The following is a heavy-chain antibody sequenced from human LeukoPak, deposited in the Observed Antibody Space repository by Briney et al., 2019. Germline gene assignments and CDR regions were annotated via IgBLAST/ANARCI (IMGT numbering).Heavy chain of an antibody. CDR1: GGSISSYY. D-gene: IGHD2-2*03. J-gene: IGHJ6*03. CDR2: IYTSGST. V-gene: IGHV4-4*07. Sequence: PSETLSLTCTVSGGSISSYYWSWVRQPAGKGLEWIGRIYTSGSTNYNPSLKSRVTMSVDTSKNQFSLKLSSVTAADTAVYYCARDAYGYCSSTSCFLYMDVWGKGTTVTVSS. CDR3: ARDAYGYCSSTSCFLYMDV.